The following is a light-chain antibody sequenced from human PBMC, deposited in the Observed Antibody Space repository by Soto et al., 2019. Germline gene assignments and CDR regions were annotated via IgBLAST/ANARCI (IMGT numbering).Light chain of an antibody. CDR3: SSFTSSGTRV. Sequence: QYALTQPASVSGSPGQSITISCTGTSSDIGGYNYVSWFQQHPDKAPKLMIYDVNGRPSGVSNRFSGSKSGNTASLTISGLQAEDEADYYCSSFTSSGTRVFGTGTKLTVL. CDR2: DVN. V-gene: IGLV2-14*01. J-gene: IGLJ1*01. CDR1: SSDIGGYNY.